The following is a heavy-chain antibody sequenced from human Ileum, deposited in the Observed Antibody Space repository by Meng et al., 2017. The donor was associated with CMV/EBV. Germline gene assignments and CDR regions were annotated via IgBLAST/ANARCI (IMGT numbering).Heavy chain of an antibody. V-gene: IGHV3-30*04. CDR3: TRGAGSGSYIIDS. D-gene: IGHD3-10*01. CDR2: TSSDETYK. Sequence: ASGFTFRNYAIHWVRQAPGKGLEWVAFTSSDETYKHYADSVKGRFTISRDNSKDTVFLQMTSLRTEDSAVYYCTRGAGSGSYIIDSWGQGALVTVSS. CDR1: GFTFRNYA. J-gene: IGHJ4*02.